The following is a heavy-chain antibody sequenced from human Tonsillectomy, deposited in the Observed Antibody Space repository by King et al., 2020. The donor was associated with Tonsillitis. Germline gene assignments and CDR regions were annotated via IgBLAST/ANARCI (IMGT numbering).Heavy chain of an antibody. Sequence: VQLVESGGGLVQPGGSLRLSCAASGFTISSYAMSWVRQAPGKGLEWVSSISDSGGSTYFADSVKGRFTISRDNSKNTLYLQMNSLRAEDTAVYYCAKHPEVVRGVLGLGFDSWGQGTLVTVSS. D-gene: IGHD3-10*01. CDR1: GFTISSYA. J-gene: IGHJ4*02. V-gene: IGHV3-23*04. CDR3: AKHPEVVRGVLGLGFDS. CDR2: ISDSGGST.